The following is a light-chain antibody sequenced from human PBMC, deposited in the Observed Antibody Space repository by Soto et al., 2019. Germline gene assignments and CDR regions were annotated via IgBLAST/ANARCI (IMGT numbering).Light chain of an antibody. J-gene: IGKJ2*01. Sequence: IQMTQSPSTLSASVGDRVTITCRASQSINKWVAWFQQKSGRAPKLLIYDASNLKTGVPSRFSGGGSGTDFTFTISRLQPDDIATYFCQHYNSLPFTFGQGTKLEMK. CDR3: QHYNSLPFT. V-gene: IGKV1-5*01. CDR2: DAS. CDR1: QSINKW.